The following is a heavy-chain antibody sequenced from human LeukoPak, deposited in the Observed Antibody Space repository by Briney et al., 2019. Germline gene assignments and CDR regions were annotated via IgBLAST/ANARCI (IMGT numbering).Heavy chain of an antibody. J-gene: IGHJ4*02. V-gene: IGHV3-74*01. D-gene: IGHD3-10*01. CDR3: ARGGNYGSIDY. CDR2: MDRDWSNT. Sequence: QSGGSLRLPCAASGLTFSSYWLHWVRQTPGKGLVWVSRMDRDWSNTHYADSAKDRCTIARDNVQNTLYLQMSSLRGEDTAVYYCARGGNYGSIDYWGEGTLVTVSS. CDR1: GLTFSSYW.